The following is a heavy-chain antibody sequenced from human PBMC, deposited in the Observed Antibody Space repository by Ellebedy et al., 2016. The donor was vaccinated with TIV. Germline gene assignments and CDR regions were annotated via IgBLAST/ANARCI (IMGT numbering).Heavy chain of an antibody. J-gene: IGHJ4*02. D-gene: IGHD6-19*01. CDR3: AEGRSGWYYFDY. Sequence: SETLSLTCVVSDGSIRPYYWTWIRQSPGKGLEWIGEINQSGSATYNPSLKGRVTISVDMSKNQFSLRLSSVTAADTAVYYCAEGRSGWYYFDYWGQGTLVTVSS. CDR2: INQSGSA. V-gene: IGHV4-34*01. CDR1: DGSIRPYY.